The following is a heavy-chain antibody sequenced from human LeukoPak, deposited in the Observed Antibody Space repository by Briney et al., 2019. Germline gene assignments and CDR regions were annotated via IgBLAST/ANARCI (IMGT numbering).Heavy chain of an antibody. Sequence: GGSLRLSCAASGFTFSNYGMHWVRQGPGKVLEWVAFIRYDGSNKYYTDSVKGRFTISRDNSKNTLYLQMNSLRLEDTAVYYCARGPDWLNNWFDLWGQGTLVTVSS. D-gene: IGHD3-9*01. CDR1: GFTFSNYG. J-gene: IGHJ5*02. CDR3: ARGPDWLNNWFDL. CDR2: IRYDGSNK. V-gene: IGHV3-30*02.